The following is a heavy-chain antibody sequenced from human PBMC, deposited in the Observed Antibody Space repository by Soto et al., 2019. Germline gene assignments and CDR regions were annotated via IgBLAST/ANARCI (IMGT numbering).Heavy chain of an antibody. D-gene: IGHD1-26*01. V-gene: IGHV4-30-4*01. Sequence: QVQLQESGPGLVKPSQTLSLTCSVSGGSLSSGDYYWSWIRQPPGKGLEWIGFIYYSGSTNYNPSLKSRCTIPLDASRNQFFLRLRSVTAADTAVYFCANIVGATMGWLDSWGQGTLVTVSS. J-gene: IGHJ5*01. CDR1: GGSLSSGDYY. CDR2: IYYSGST. CDR3: ANIVGATMGWLDS.